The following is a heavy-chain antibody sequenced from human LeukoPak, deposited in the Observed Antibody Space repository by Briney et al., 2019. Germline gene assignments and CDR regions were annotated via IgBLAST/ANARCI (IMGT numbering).Heavy chain of an antibody. Sequence: SETLSLTCTVSSGSISTSNYYWGWVRQPPGKGLEWIGSIYHSGSTYYNPSLKSRVTISVDTSKNQFSLKLSSVTAADTAVYYCARSPNRAPPTPTYYYGSGRRNWFDPWGQGTLVTVSS. CDR2: IYHSGST. CDR3: ARSPNRAPPTPTYYYGSGRRNWFDP. J-gene: IGHJ5*02. D-gene: IGHD3-10*01. CDR1: SGSISTSNYY. V-gene: IGHV4-39*07.